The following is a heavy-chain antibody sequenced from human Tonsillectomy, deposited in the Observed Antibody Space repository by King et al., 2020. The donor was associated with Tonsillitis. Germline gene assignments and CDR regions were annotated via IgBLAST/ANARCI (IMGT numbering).Heavy chain of an antibody. V-gene: IGHV3-53*01. CDR2: IYSGGAT. CDR1: GFTVSSIY. J-gene: IGHJ3*02. D-gene: IGHD3-10*01. Sequence: QLVQSGGGLIQPGGSLRLSCAASGFTVSSIYMSWVRQAPGKGLEWVSVIYSGGATYYADSVKGRFTISRDISKNTLYLQMNSLRAEDTAVYYCTRDEAGVKPFYIWGQGTMVIVSS. CDR3: TRDEAGVKPFYI.